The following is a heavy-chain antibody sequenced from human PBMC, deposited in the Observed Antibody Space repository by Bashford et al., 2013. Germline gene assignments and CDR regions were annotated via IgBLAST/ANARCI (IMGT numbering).Heavy chain of an antibody. J-gene: IGHJ5*02. CDR1: GGSISSGGYS. V-gene: IGHV4-30-2*01. D-gene: IGHD6-13*01. CDR3: ARVGAAAGTWWFDP. CDR2: IYHSGST. Sequence: SETLSLTCAVSGGSISSGGYSWSWIRQPPGKGLEWIGYIYHSGSTYYNPSLKSRVTISVDRSKNQFSLKLSSVTAADTAVYYCARVGAAAGTWWFDPWGQGTLVTVSS.